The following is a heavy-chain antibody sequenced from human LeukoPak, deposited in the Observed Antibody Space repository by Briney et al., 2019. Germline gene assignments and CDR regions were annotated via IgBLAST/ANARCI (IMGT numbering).Heavy chain of an antibody. CDR3: ARARGEQWLVRNAFDI. CDR1: GGSISSYY. J-gene: IGHJ3*02. Sequence: SETLSLTCTVSGGSISSYYWSWIRRPAGKGLEWIGRIYSDGNTNYNPSFKSRVTMSVDTSKNQFSLKLSSVTAADTAVYYCARARGEQWLVRNAFDIWGQGTMVTVSS. D-gene: IGHD6-19*01. V-gene: IGHV4-4*07. CDR2: IYSDGNT.